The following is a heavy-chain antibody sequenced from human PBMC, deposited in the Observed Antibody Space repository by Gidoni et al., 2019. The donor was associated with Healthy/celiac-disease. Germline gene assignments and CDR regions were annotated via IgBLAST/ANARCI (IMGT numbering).Heavy chain of an antibody. Sequence: EVQLVESGGGLVQPGGSLRLSCAASGFTFSSYAMSWVRQAPGKGLEWVSAISGSGGSTYYADSVKGRFTISRDNSKNTLYLQMNSLRAEDTAVYYCAKGPYYYDSSGYYCDYWGQGTLVTVSS. V-gene: IGHV3-23*04. CDR2: ISGSGGST. J-gene: IGHJ4*02. CDR3: AKGPYYYDSSGYYCDY. CDR1: GFTFSSYA. D-gene: IGHD3-22*01.